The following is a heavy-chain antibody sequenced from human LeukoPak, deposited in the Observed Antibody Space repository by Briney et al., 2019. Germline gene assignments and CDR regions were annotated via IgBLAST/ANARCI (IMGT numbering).Heavy chain of an antibody. CDR2: ISGSGGSI. CDR3: AREKHGSEIDY. D-gene: IGHD3-10*01. Sequence: GGSLRLSCAASGFTFSSYGMSWVRQAPGKGLEWVSAISGSGGSIYYADSVKGRFTISRDNAKNSLYLQMNSLRAEDTAVYYCAREKHGSEIDYWGQGTLVTVSS. V-gene: IGHV3-23*01. CDR1: GFTFSSYG. J-gene: IGHJ4*02.